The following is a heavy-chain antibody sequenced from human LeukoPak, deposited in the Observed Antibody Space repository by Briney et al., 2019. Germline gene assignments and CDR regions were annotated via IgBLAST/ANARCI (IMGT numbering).Heavy chain of an antibody. D-gene: IGHD5-24*01. J-gene: IGHJ4*02. CDR2: INHSGST. CDR3: ARRGKMATLF. CDR1: GGSFSGYY. V-gene: IGHV4-34*01. Sequence: PSETLSLTCAVYGGSFSGYYWSWIRQPQGKGLEWIGEINHSGSTNYNPSLKSRVTISVDTSKNQFSLKLSSVTAADTAVYYCARRGKMATLFWGQGTLVTVSS.